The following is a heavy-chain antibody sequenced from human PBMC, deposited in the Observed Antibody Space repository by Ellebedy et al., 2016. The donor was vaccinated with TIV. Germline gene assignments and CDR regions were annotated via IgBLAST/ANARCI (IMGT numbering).Heavy chain of an antibody. CDR1: GGSISSYY. Sequence: SETLSLTXTVSGGSISSYYWSWIRQPPGKGLEWIGYIYYSGSTNYNPSLKSRVTISVDTSKNQFSLKLSSVTAADTAVYYCARDLGPAGNYYYYYYMDVWGKGTTVTVSS. CDR2: IYYSGST. D-gene: IGHD2-2*01. J-gene: IGHJ6*03. V-gene: IGHV4-59*13. CDR3: ARDLGPAGNYYYYYYMDV.